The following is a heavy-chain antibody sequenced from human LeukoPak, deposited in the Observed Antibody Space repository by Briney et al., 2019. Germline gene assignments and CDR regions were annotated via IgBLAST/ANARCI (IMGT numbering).Heavy chain of an antibody. D-gene: IGHD1-26*01. CDR3: AKGSGWEMSYYYYYMDV. V-gene: IGHV3-23*01. CDR1: GFTFSSYG. J-gene: IGHJ6*03. CDR2: ISGGGGGT. Sequence: QAGGSLRLSCAASGFTFSSYGMSWVRQAPGKGLDWVSAISGGGGGTYYADSVKGRFTISRDNSKNTLYLQMNSLRAEDTAVYYCAKGSGWEMSYYYYYMDVWGKGTTVTISS.